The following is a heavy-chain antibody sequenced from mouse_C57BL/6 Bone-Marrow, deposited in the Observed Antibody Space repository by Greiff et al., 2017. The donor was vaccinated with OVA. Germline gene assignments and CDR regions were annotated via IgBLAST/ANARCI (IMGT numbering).Heavy chain of an antibody. CDR2: ISDGGSYT. CDR1: GFTFSSYA. Sequence: EVQLVESGGGLVKPGGSLKLSCAASGFTFSSYAMSWVRQTPEKRLEWVATISDGGSYTYYPDNVKGRFTISRDNAKNNLYLQMSHLKSEDTAMYYCARGHYDGTLFDYWGQGTTLTVSS. J-gene: IGHJ2*01. D-gene: IGHD1-1*01. V-gene: IGHV5-4*01. CDR3: ARGHYDGTLFDY.